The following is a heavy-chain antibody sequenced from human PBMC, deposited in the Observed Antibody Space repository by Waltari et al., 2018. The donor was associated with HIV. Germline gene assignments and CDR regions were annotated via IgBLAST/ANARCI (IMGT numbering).Heavy chain of an antibody. CDR1: GFTFSSYT. CDR2: ISYSSSHI. V-gene: IGHV3-21*01. Sequence: EVQLVESGGGLVKPGGSLRLSCAASGFTFSSYTMNWVRQAPGKGREWVSSISYSSSHIYCADSLKGRFTIPRDNAKNSLYLQMNSLRAEDTAVYYCARYGGYSGPTLDYWGQGTLVTVSS. J-gene: IGHJ4*02. CDR3: ARYGGYSGPTLDY. D-gene: IGHD5-12*01.